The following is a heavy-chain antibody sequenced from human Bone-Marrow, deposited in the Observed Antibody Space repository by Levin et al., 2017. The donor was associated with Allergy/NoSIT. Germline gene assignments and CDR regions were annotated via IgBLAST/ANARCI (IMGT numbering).Heavy chain of an antibody. CDR2: VIPIVGIA. V-gene: IGHV1-69*02. CDR3: ASLLNYDILTGFSYYYMDV. CDR1: GGTFSSYS. J-gene: IGHJ6*03. D-gene: IGHD3-9*01. Sequence: SVKVSCKASGGTFSSYSVSWVRQAPGQGLEWMGRVIPIVGIANYAQKFQGRVTITADKSTNTAYMELNSLRSEDTAVYYCASLLNYDILTGFSYYYMDVWGTGTAVTVSS.